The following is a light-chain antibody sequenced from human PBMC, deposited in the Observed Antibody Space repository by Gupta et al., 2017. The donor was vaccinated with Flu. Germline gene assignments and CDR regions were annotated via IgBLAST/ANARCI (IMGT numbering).Light chain of an antibody. CDR3: QQSDSTPWT. J-gene: IGKJ1*01. Sequence: GDRVTINCRASQSISSYLNWYQQKPGKAPKLLIYAASSLQSGVPSRFSGSGSGTDFTLTISSLQPEDFATYYCQQSDSTPWTFGQGTKVEIK. CDR2: AAS. V-gene: IGKV1-39*01. CDR1: QSISSY.